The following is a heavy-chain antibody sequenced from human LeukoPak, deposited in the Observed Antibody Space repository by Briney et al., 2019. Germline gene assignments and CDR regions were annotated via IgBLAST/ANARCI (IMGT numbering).Heavy chain of an antibody. CDR3: ARHLSGWAYDY. D-gene: IGHD6-19*01. CDR2: ISHDGGRT. V-gene: IGHV3-64*01. J-gene: IGHJ4*02. CDR1: GFTFSIYA. Sequence: PGGSLRLSCAASGFTFSIYAVLWVRQAPGKGLEYVSGISHDGGRTYFAKSVKDRFTISRDNSKNTLYLQMGNLRIEDMAVYYCARHLSGWAYDYWGQGTLVTVSS.